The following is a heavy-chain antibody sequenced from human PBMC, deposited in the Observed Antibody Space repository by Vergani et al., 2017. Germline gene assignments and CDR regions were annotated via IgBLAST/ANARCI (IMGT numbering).Heavy chain of an antibody. Sequence: QVQLVQSGAEVKKPGASVKASCKASGYTFTSYYMHWVRQSPGQGLEWMGIINPSGGSTNYAPKFEGRVTMTRDTSTSTVYMELSSLRSEDTAVYYCARWIAAAQTWXFDLWGHGTLVTVSS. D-gene: IGHD6-13*01. CDR1: GYTFTSYY. CDR3: ARWIAAAQTWXFDL. J-gene: IGHJ2*01. V-gene: IGHV1-46*01. CDR2: INPSGGST.